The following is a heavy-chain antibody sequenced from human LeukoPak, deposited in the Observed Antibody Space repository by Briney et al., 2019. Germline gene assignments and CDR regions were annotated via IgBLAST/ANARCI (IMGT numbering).Heavy chain of an antibody. Sequence: ASVKVSCKTSGYTFADYFIHWVRQAPGQGLEYMGRINANSGGTEYQQEFQGRVTMTRDMSISTAYVEVNWLISDDTAIYYCARDVSSTPNWEFDYWGQGTTVTVSS. D-gene: IGHD1-26*01. CDR2: INANSGGT. CDR3: ARDVSSTPNWEFDY. V-gene: IGHV1-2*06. CDR1: GYTFADYF. J-gene: IGHJ4*02.